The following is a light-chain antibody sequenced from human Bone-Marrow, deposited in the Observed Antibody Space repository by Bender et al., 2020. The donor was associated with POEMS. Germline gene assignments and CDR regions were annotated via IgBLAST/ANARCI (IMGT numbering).Light chain of an antibody. Sequence: QSALTQPASVSGSPGQSITISCTGTSSDVGGYNSVSWYQQHPGKAPKLLIYDVTRRPSGVSNRFSGSKSDNTASLTISGLQAEDEADYYCSSYAGPTSSVVFGGGTTLTVL. CDR3: SSYAGPTSSVV. CDR2: DVT. J-gene: IGLJ2*01. V-gene: IGLV2-23*02. CDR1: SSDVGGYNS.